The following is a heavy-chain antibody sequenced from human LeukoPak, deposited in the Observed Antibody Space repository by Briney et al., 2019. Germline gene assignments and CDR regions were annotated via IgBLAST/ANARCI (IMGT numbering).Heavy chain of an antibody. CDR3: AKDRRRQESGSYWYYYYGMDV. CDR2: IIPIFGIA. Sequence: GASVKVSCKASGDTFSSYAISWVRQAPGQGLEWMGRIIPIFGIANYAQKFQGRVTITADKSTSTAYMELSSLRAEDTAVYYCAKDRRRQESGSYWYYYYGMDVWGQGTTVTVSS. J-gene: IGHJ6*02. CDR1: GDTFSSYA. D-gene: IGHD1-26*01. V-gene: IGHV1-69*04.